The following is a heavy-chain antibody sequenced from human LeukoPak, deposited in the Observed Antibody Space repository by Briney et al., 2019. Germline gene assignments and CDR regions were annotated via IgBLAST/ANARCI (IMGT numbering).Heavy chain of an antibody. Sequence: ASVKVSCKAPGYTFTGYYMHWVRQAPGQGLEWMGWINPNSGGTNYAQKFQGRVTMTRDTSISTAYMELSRLRSDDTAVYYCARVPPYYYDSSGYYHLDYWGQGTLVTVSS. CDR2: INPNSGGT. J-gene: IGHJ4*02. CDR3: ARVPPYYYDSSGYYHLDY. V-gene: IGHV1-2*02. CDR1: GYTFTGYY. D-gene: IGHD3-22*01.